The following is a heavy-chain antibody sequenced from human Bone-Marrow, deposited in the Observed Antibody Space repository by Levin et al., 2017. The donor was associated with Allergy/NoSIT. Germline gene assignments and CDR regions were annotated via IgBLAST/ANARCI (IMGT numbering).Heavy chain of an antibody. CDR1: GGTFSSYA. CDR3: ARPRFGYSYGHYFDY. Sequence: KISCKASGGTFSSYAISWVRQAPGQGLEWMGGIIPIFGTANYAQKFQGRVTITADESTSTAYMELSSLRSEDTAVYYCARPRFGYSYGHYFDYWGQGTLVTVSS. J-gene: IGHJ4*02. V-gene: IGHV1-69*01. D-gene: IGHD5-18*01. CDR2: IIPIFGTA.